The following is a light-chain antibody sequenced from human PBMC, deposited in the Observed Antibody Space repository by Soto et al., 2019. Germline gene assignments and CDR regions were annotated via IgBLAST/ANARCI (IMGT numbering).Light chain of an antibody. CDR1: QSISSNY. J-gene: IGKJ3*01. CDR2: GAS. CDR3: QQYGSSPGVT. Sequence: EIVLTQSPGTLSLSPGERATLSCRASQSISSNYLAWYQQKPAQAPRLLIFGASSRATGIPDRFSGSGSRTDFTLTISRLEPEDFAVYYCQQYGSSPGVTFGPGTKVDIK. V-gene: IGKV3-20*01.